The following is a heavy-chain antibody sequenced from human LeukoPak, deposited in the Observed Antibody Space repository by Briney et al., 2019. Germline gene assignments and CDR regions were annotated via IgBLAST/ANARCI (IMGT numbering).Heavy chain of an antibody. CDR3: AKSWSRVLVPPGIDS. CDR1: EFTFTKHG. V-gene: IGHV3-30*02. J-gene: IGHJ5*01. CDR2: IQNDGGNR. Sequence: PGGSLRLSCAASEFTFTKHGIHWVRQAPGKGLEWVAFIQNDGGNRYYADSVKGRFTSSRDNSKNTMYLQMNSLGAEDTAIYFCAKSWSRVLVPPGIDSWGQGTLVTVSS. D-gene: IGHD2-2*02.